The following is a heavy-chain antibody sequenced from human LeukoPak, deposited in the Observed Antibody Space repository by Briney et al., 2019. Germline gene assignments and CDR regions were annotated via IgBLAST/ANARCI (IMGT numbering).Heavy chain of an antibody. J-gene: IGHJ5*02. D-gene: IGHD3-10*01. V-gene: IGHV1-2*04. CDR2: INPNSGGI. Sequence: ASVKVSCKASGYTFTGYYMHWVRQAPGQGLEWMGWINPNSGGINYAQKFQGWVTRTRDTSISTAYMELSRLRSDDTAVYYCARGLNYYGSGSYRDWFDPWGQGTLVTVSS. CDR3: ARGLNYYGSGSYRDWFDP. CDR1: GYTFTGYY.